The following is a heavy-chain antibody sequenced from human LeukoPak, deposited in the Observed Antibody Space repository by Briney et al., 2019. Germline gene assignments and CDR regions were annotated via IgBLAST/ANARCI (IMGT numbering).Heavy chain of an antibody. D-gene: IGHD7-27*01. V-gene: IGHV3-30-3*01. Sequence: GGSLRLSCAASGFTFSSYAMHWVRQAPGKGLEWVAVVSYDGTNKYYADSVKGRFTISRDNSKNTLYLQMNSLRAEDTAVYYCAKDSPVLGPWGQGTLVTVPS. J-gene: IGHJ5*02. CDR1: GFTFSSYA. CDR3: AKDSPVLGP. CDR2: VSYDGTNK.